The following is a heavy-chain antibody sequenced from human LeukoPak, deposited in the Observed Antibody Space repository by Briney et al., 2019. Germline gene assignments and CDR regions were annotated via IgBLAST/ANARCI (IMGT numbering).Heavy chain of an antibody. D-gene: IGHD1-26*01. V-gene: IGHV1-2*02. J-gene: IGHJ4*02. CDR3: ARSIVGVRKRNDY. CDR1: GYTFTGYY. Sequence: ASVKVSCKASGYTFTGYYMHWVRQAPGQGLEWMGWINPNSGGTNYAQKFQGRATMTRDTSISTAYMELSRLRSDDTAVYYCARSIVGVRKRNDYWGQGTLVTVSS. CDR2: INPNSGGT.